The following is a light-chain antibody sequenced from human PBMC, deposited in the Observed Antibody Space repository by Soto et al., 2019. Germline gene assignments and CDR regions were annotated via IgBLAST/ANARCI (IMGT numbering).Light chain of an antibody. CDR2: AAS. CDR1: RDGRYW. Sequence: DIGMTQSPSSVSASVGDTVTITCRASRDGRYWLAWYQQRPGTAPKVLIYAASTLQSEVPSRFSGSGSGSLFTLTISSLQPEDFATYYCQQANSFPLTFGGGTKVEIK. J-gene: IGKJ4*01. V-gene: IGKV1-12*01. CDR3: QQANSFPLT.